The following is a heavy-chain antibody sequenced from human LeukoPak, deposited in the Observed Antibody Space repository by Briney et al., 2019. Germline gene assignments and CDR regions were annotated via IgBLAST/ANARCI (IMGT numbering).Heavy chain of an antibody. V-gene: IGHV1-46*01. Sequence: PVASVKVSCTASGYTFTSYYMHWVRQAPGQGLEWMGIINPSGGSTSYAQKFQGRVTMTRDMSTSTVYMELSSLRSEDTAVYYCARDRRGQTYYDILWFDPWGQGTLVTVSS. CDR1: GYTFTSYY. D-gene: IGHD3-9*01. J-gene: IGHJ5*02. CDR2: INPSGGST. CDR3: ARDRRGQTYYDILWFDP.